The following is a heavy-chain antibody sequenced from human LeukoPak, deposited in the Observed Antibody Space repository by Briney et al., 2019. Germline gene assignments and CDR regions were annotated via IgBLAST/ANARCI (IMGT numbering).Heavy chain of an antibody. Sequence: SGGSLRLSCAASGFTFSSYAMSWVRQAPGKGLEWVSGISGSGGDTYYADSVKGRFTISRDNSKNTLYLQMNSLRAEDTAVYYCAKEGPDGDYFDNWGQGTLVTVSS. J-gene: IGHJ4*02. V-gene: IGHV3-23*01. CDR3: AKEGPDGDYFDN. D-gene: IGHD3-10*01. CDR1: GFTFSSYA. CDR2: ISGSGGDT.